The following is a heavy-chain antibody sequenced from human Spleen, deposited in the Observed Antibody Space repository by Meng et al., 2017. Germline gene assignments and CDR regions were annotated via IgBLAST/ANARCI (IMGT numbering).Heavy chain of an antibody. Sequence: QVQLQQWGAGLLKALETLSLTCVVSGGSFRDYYWSWLRQPPGKGLEWIGEINHSGSNNYNPSLESRATISVDTSQNNLSLKLSSVTAADSAVYYCARGPTTMAHDFDYWGQGTLVTVSS. V-gene: IGHV4-34*01. CDR1: GGSFRDYY. CDR2: INHSGSN. J-gene: IGHJ4*02. CDR3: ARGPTTMAHDFDY. D-gene: IGHD4-11*01.